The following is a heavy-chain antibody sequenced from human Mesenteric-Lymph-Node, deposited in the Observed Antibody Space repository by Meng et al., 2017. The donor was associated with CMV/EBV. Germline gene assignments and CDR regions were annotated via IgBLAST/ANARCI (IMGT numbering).Heavy chain of an antibody. CDR2: INHSGST. V-gene: IGHV4-34*01. CDR1: GGSFSGYY. Sequence: QVTLHQWGGGLLKPSETLSVTCAVYGGSFSGYYWNWIRQSPEKGLEWIGEINHSGSTTYNPSFTSRIIISVDTSTNQISLNMSSVTAADTAVYYCARGSSYDILTGYFDYWGQGALVTVSS. CDR3: ARGSSYDILTGYFDY. J-gene: IGHJ4*02. D-gene: IGHD3-9*01.